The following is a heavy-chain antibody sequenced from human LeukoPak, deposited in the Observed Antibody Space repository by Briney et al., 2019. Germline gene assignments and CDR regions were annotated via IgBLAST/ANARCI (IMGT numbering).Heavy chain of an antibody. D-gene: IGHD3-22*01. CDR1: GGSFSGYY. V-gene: IGHV4-34*01. J-gene: IGHJ4*02. CDR2: INHSGST. CDR3: ACAHYYDSSGYYRY. Sequence: PSETLSLTCAVYGGSFSGYYWSWIRQPPGKGLEWIGEINHSGSTNYNPSLKSRVTISVDTSKNQFSLKLSSVTAADTAVYYCACAHYYDSSGYYRYWGQGTLVTVSS.